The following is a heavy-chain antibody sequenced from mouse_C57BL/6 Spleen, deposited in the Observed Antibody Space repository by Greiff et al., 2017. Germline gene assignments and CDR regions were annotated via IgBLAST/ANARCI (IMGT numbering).Heavy chain of an antibody. CDR1: GYTFTDYN. Sequence: VQLQQSGPELVKPGASVKMSCKASGYTFTDYNMHWVKQSHGKSLEWIGYINPNNGGTSYNQKFKGKATLTVNKSSSTAYMELRSLTSEDSAVYYCARGKLSPFYFDYWGQGTTRTVSS. V-gene: IGHV1-22*01. CDR3: ARGKLSPFYFDY. CDR2: INPNNGGT. D-gene: IGHD1-1*02. J-gene: IGHJ2*01.